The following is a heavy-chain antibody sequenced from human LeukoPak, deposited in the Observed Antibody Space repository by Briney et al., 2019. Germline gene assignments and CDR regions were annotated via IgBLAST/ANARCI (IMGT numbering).Heavy chain of an antibody. CDR3: ATGRPRNATRLDDGYDI. CDR1: GGSIRIDY. Sequence: SETLSLTCTVSGGSIRIDYWTWIRQPAGQGLEWIGRIFSSGYTNYNPSLQSRVTLSVDTSTNQFSLKLTSVTAADTAVYYCATGRPRNATRLDDGYDIWGQGTMVTVS. CDR2: IFSSGYT. J-gene: IGHJ3*02. V-gene: IGHV4-4*07. D-gene: IGHD1-1*01.